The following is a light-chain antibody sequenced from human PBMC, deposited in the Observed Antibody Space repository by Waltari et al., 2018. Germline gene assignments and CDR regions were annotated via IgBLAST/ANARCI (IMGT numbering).Light chain of an antibody. V-gene: IGLV1-44*01. Sequence: QSVLTQPPSESGTPGQRVTISCSGSSSSIGSNPVNWYQQLPGTAPKLIVYRNNRRPSGVHERFSGARSGTSASLAISGLQSEDEADYYCAAWDDSLNGVVFGGGTKLTVL. CDR2: RNN. J-gene: IGLJ2*01. CDR1: SSSIGSNP. CDR3: AAWDDSLNGVV.